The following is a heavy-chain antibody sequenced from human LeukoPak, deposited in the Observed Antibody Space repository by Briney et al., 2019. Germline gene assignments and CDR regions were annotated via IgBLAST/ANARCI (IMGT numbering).Heavy chain of an antibody. CDR1: GYSISSGYY. CDR2: IYHSGST. Sequence: SETLSLTCAVSGYSISSGYYWGWIRQPPGKGLEWIGSIYHSGSTYYNPSLKSRVAISVDTSKNQFSLKVNSVTAADTAVYYCARPQGRLWTHFDYWGQGTLVTVSS. CDR3: ARPQGRLWTHFDY. J-gene: IGHJ4*02. D-gene: IGHD5-18*01. V-gene: IGHV4-38-2*01.